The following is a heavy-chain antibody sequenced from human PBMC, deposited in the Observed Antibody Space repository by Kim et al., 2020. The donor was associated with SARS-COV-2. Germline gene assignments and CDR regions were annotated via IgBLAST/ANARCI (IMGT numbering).Heavy chain of an antibody. CDR2: VKSKTAGGTT. CDR1: GLIFSDAW. CDR3: TTQGAEPGS. V-gene: IGHV3-15*01. D-gene: IGHD3-16*01. Sequence: GGSLRLSCAASGLIFSDAWMSWVRQAPGKGLEWVGRVKSKTAGGTTEIAAPVKGRFTIPRDDSEDAVYLQMNSLKTEDTAVYYCTTQGAEPGSWGRGTLVTVSS. J-gene: IGHJ5*02.